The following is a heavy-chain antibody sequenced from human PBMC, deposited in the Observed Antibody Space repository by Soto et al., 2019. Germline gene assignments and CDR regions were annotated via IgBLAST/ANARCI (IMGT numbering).Heavy chain of an antibody. CDR1: GFTFSSYA. Sequence: GGSLRLSCAASGFTFSSYAMSWVRQAPGKGLEWVAGISEDGSNKYYADSVKGRFTISRDNSKNTLYLQMNSLRAEDTAVYYCARDRVQLLFYYYYYMDVWGKGTTVTVSS. CDR3: ARDRVQLLFYYYYYMDV. D-gene: IGHD2-2*01. J-gene: IGHJ6*03. V-gene: IGHV3-23*01. CDR2: ISEDGSNK.